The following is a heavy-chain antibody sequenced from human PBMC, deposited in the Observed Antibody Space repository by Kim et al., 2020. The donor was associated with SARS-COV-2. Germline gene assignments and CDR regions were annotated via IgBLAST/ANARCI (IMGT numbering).Heavy chain of an antibody. Sequence: VKVSCKASGGTFSSYAISWVRQAPGQGLEWMGRIIPILGIANYAQKFQGRVTITADKSTSTAYMELSSLRSEDTAVYYCARDSGGITIYDSSGYYSDYWGQGTLVTVSS. D-gene: IGHD3-22*01. V-gene: IGHV1-69*04. J-gene: IGHJ4*02. CDR2: IIPILGIA. CDR1: GGTFSSYA. CDR3: ARDSGGITIYDSSGYYSDY.